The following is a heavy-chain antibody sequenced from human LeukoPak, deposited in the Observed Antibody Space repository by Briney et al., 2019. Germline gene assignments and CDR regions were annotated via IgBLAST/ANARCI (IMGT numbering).Heavy chain of an antibody. Sequence: SETLSLTCAVYGGSFSGYYWSWLRQPPGKGLEWLGEINHSGSTNYNPSLKSRVTISVDTSKNQFSLKLSSVTAADTAVYYCARVSPRGSYRPAFDYWGQGTLVTVSS. CDR2: INHSGST. CDR3: ARVSPRGSYRPAFDY. V-gene: IGHV4-34*01. CDR1: GGSFSGYY. J-gene: IGHJ4*02. D-gene: IGHD3-16*02.